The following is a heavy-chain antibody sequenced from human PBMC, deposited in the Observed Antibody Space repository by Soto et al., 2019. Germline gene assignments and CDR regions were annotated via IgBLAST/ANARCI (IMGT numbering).Heavy chain of an antibody. CDR1: GFTFNDHY. CDR3: ARWAGDFWSGYYWADYYYGMDV. D-gene: IGHD3-3*01. V-gene: IGHV3-7*01. Sequence: HPAGSLRLSCTSSGFTFNDHYMSCFRQAPGNGVAWFANIKQDGSEKYYVDSVKGRFTISRDNAKNSLYLQMNSLRAEDTAVYYCARWAGDFWSGYYWADYYYGMDVWGQGTTGTVSS. J-gene: IGHJ6*02. CDR2: IKQDGSEK.